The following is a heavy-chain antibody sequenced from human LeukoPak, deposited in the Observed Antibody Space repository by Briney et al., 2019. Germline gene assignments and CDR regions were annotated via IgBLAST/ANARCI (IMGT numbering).Heavy chain of an antibody. D-gene: IGHD1-7*01. CDR3: AREGAGTTMELFDY. V-gene: IGHV1-18*01. Sequence: ASVKVSCKASGYTFTSYGISWVRQAPGQGLEWMGWISAYNGNANYAQKLQGRVTMTTDTSTSTAYMELRSLRSDDTAVYYCAREGAGTTMELFDYWGQGTLVTVSS. CDR1: GYTFTSYG. J-gene: IGHJ4*02. CDR2: ISAYNGNA.